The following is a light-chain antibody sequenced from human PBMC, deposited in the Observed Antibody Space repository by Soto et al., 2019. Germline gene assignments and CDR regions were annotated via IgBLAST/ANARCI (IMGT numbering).Light chain of an antibody. J-gene: IGKJ1*01. V-gene: IGKV1-5*03. CDR3: QQYSRYSWT. CDR1: QSISSW. CDR2: RAS. Sequence: DIQMIQSPSTLSTSVGDRVTISCRASQSISSWLAWYQQKPGEAPNLLIYRASSLQSGVPSRFSGSGSGTEFTLTISSLQPDDFATYYCQQYSRYSWTFGQGTKVDIK.